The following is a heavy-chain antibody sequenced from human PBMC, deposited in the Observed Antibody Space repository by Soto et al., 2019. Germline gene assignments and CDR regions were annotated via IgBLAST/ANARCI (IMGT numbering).Heavy chain of an antibody. V-gene: IGHV3-33*01. J-gene: IGHJ4*02. CDR2: IWNDGSNK. CDR3: ARDQQAATWD. CDR1: GFSFSTYG. Sequence: QVQLVESGGGVVQPGGSLRLSCAASGFSFSTYGMHWVRQAPGKGLEWVAVIWNDGSNKYYIDSVKGRFTVSRDNSKNTLYLQMNSLRAEDTAMYFCARDQQAATWDWGQGTLVTVSS. D-gene: IGHD1-26*01.